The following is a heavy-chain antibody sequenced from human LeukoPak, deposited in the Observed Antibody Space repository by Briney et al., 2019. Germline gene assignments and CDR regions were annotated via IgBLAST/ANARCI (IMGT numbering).Heavy chain of an antibody. V-gene: IGHV1-18*01. CDR1: GYTFTSYG. CDR3: AGVWWFGDPLGLDAFDI. CDR2: ISAHNGNT. Sequence: ASVKVSCKASGYTFTSYGISWVRQAPGQGLEWMGWISAHNGNTNYAQKLQGRVTMTTDTSTSTAYMELRSLRSDDTAVYYCAGVWWFGDPLGLDAFDIWGHGTMVTVSS. D-gene: IGHD3-10*01. J-gene: IGHJ3*02.